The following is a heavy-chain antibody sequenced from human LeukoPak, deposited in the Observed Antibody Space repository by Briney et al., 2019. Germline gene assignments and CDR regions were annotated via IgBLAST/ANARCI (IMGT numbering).Heavy chain of an antibody. D-gene: IGHD7-27*01. Sequence: ASVKVSCKASGYTFTGYYMHWVRQAPGQGLEWMGWVNPNSGGTNYAQKFQGRVTMTRDTSISTAYMELSRPTSDDTAVYYCARALTETDFWGQGTLVTVSS. J-gene: IGHJ4*02. CDR2: VNPNSGGT. CDR1: GYTFTGYY. CDR3: ARALTETDF. V-gene: IGHV1-2*02.